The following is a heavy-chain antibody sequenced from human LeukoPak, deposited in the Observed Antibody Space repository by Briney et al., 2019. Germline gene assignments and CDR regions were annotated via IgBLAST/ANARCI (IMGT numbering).Heavy chain of an antibody. V-gene: IGHV1-46*01. CDR2: INPSGGST. D-gene: IGHD3-10*01. J-gene: IGHJ6*03. CDR1: GYTFTSYY. CDR3: ARRRGSKFDNYYYYYMDV. Sequence: ASVKVSCKASGYTFTSYYTHWVRQAPGQGLEWMGIINPSGGSTSYAQKFQGRVTMTRDTSTSTVYMELSSLRSEDTAVYYCARRRGSKFDNYYYYYMDVWGKGTTVTVSS.